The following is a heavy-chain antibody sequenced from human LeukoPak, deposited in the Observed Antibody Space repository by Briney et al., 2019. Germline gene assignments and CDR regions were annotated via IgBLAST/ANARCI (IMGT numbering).Heavy chain of an antibody. CDR2: ISYDGSNK. D-gene: IGHD3-3*01. Sequence: GGSLRLSCAASGLTFSSYGMHWVRQAPGKGLEWVAVISYDGSNKYYADSVKGRFTISRDNSKNTLYLQMNSLRAEDTAVYYCAKGALRFLEWLFQGDYWGQGTLVTVSS. V-gene: IGHV3-30*18. CDR3: AKGALRFLEWLFQGDY. CDR1: GLTFSSYG. J-gene: IGHJ4*02.